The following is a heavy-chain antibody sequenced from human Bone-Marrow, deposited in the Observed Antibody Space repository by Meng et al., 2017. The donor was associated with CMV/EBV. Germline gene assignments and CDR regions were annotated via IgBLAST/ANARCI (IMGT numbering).Heavy chain of an antibody. Sequence: GGSLRLSCAPSGFTFDDYAMHWVRQAPGKGLEWVSGISWNSGSIGYADSVKGRFTISRDNAKNSLYLQMNSLRAEDMALYYCAKDSSRAYYDFWSGYSHFDYWGQGTLVTVSS. CDR2: ISWNSGSI. CDR3: AKDSSRAYYDFWSGYSHFDY. V-gene: IGHV3-9*03. D-gene: IGHD3-3*01. CDR1: GFTFDDYA. J-gene: IGHJ4*02.